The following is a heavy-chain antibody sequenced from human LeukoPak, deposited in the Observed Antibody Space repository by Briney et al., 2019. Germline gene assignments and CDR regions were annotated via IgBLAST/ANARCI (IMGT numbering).Heavy chain of an antibody. CDR1: GYTITDYY. J-gene: IGHJ6*02. CDR3: ARVMYYYDSSGPRDYYGMDV. V-gene: IGHV1-2*04. Sequence: ASVKVSCKASGYTITDYYLHWVRQAPGQGLEWMGWINPNSGGTNYAQKFQGWVTMTRDTSISTAYMELRRLRSDDTAVYYCARVMYYYDSSGPRDYYGMDVWGQGTTVTVSS. CDR2: INPNSGGT. D-gene: IGHD3-22*01.